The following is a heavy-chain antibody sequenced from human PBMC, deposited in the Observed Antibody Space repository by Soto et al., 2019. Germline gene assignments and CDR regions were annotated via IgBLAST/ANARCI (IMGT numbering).Heavy chain of an antibody. D-gene: IGHD3-22*01. CDR1: GFTFSSYA. J-gene: IGHJ3*02. CDR2: ISGGGGST. CDR3: ARARCDYYDVDALDI. V-gene: IGHV3-23*01. Sequence: EVQLLESGGGLVQPGGSLRLSCAAPGFTFSSYAMTWVRQAPGKGLEWVSGISGGGGSTYYADAVKGRFTISRDNPKNTLFLQMDSLRDEDTAVYYCARARCDYYDVDALDIWGQGTMVTVSA.